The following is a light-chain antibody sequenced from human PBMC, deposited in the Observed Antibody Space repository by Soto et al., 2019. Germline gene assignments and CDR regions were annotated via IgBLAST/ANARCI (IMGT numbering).Light chain of an antibody. CDR2: DAS. Sequence: AIQITHSPSSLSASVGSRVPINGRASQGIRHDLGWYQQKPGKAPKLLIYDASSLESGVPSRFSGSGSGTDFTLTITSLQPEDFAIYDCLQDYTYPRTFGGGTEVDI. CDR1: QGIRHD. J-gene: IGKJ4*01. V-gene: IGKV1-6*02. CDR3: LQDYTYPRT.